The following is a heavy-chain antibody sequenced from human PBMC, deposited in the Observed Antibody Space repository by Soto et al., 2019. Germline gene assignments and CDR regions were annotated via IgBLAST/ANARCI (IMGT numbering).Heavy chain of an antibody. CDR2: ISGSGGTT. D-gene: IGHD6-13*01. CDR1: GFSFSSYA. CDR3: AKDLGYTSSWYYALHI. Sequence: EVQLLESGGGLVQPGGSLRLSCVGSGFSFSSYAMNWVRQAPGQGLEWVSGISGSGGTTFYADSVKGRFTISRDNSKNTLYLQMNSLRAEDTAVYYCAKDLGYTSSWYYALHIWGQGTMVTVS. J-gene: IGHJ3*02. V-gene: IGHV3-23*01.